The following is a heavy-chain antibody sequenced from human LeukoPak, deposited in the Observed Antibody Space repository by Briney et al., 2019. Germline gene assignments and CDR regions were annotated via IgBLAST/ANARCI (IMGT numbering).Heavy chain of an antibody. Sequence: PGGSLRLSCVASGFTFSSYGMSWVRQSIGKGLEWVSYISSTSSTIYYADSVKGRFTISRDNARNSLYLQMNSLRDEDTAVYYCARPTSGFYKFWGQGTLVTVSS. J-gene: IGHJ4*02. V-gene: IGHV3-48*02. CDR2: ISSTSSTI. CDR1: GFTFSSYG. D-gene: IGHD3-10*01. CDR3: ARPTSGFYKF.